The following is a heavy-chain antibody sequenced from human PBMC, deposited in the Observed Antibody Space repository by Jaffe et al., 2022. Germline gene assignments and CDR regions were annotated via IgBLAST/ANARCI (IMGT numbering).Heavy chain of an antibody. V-gene: IGHV4-34*01. J-gene: IGHJ4*02. Sequence: QVQLQQWGAGLLKPSETLSLTCAVYGGSFSGYYWSWIRQPPGKGLEWIGEINHSGSTNYNPSLKSRVTISVDTSKNQFSLKLSSVTAADTAVYYCARGFSSSWYGLSGGGDYWGQGTLVTVSS. CDR2: INHSGST. CDR1: GGSFSGYY. D-gene: IGHD6-13*01. CDR3: ARGFSSSWYGLSGGGDY.